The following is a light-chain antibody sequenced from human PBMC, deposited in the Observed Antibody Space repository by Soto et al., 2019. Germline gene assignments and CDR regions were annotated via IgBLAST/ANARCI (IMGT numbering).Light chain of an antibody. CDR2: QDT. V-gene: IGLV3-1*01. CDR3: QAWDSSTVV. Sequence: SYELTQPPSVSVSPGQTASITCSGDKLGDKYACWYQQKPGQSPVLVIYQDTKRPSGITERFSGSNSGNTATLTISGTQAMDEADYYCQAWDSSTVVFGGGTNLTVL. J-gene: IGLJ2*01. CDR1: KLGDKY.